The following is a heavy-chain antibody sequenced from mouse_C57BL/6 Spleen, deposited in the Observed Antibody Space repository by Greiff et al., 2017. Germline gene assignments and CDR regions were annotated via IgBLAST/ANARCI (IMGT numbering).Heavy chain of an antibody. Sequence: QVQLQQSGPELVKPGASVKISCKASGYAFSSSWMNWVKQRPGKGLEWIGRIYPGDGDTNYNGKFKGKATLTADKSSSTAYMQLSSLTSEDSAVYFCARDNYGEGGYYFDYWGQGTTLTVSS. CDR2: IYPGDGDT. CDR1: GYAFSSSW. J-gene: IGHJ2*01. D-gene: IGHD2-13*01. V-gene: IGHV1-82*01. CDR3: ARDNYGEGGYYFDY.